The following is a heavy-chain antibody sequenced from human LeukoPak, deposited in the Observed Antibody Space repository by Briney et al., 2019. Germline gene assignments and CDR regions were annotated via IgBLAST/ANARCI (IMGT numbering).Heavy chain of an antibody. D-gene: IGHD4-11*01. CDR2: IHYRGST. J-gene: IGHJ4*02. CDR1: GGSISSGAYF. CDR3: ASLVTYFDN. Sequence: SETLSLTCTVSGGSISSGAYFWNWIRQHPEKGLEWIGYIHYRGSTYTNPSLKSRVTMSVDTSKNQFSLKLSSVTAADTAFYYCASLVTYFDNWGQGTLVTVSS. V-gene: IGHV4-31*03.